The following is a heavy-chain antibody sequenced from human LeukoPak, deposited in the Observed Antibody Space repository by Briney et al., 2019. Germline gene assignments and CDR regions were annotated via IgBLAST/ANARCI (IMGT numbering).Heavy chain of an antibody. CDR2: TSYSGST. V-gene: IGHV4-39*01. CDR1: GVSISGSPYY. CDR3: ARAYSSGWYNDFDP. D-gene: IGHD6-19*01. J-gene: IGHJ5*02. Sequence: KPSETLSLTCTVSGVSISGSPYYWGWIRQPPGKGLEWIESTSYSGSTYYNPSLKRRVTISVDTSKNQFSLKLTSVTAADTAVYYCARAYSSGWYNDFDPWGQGPLVIVSS.